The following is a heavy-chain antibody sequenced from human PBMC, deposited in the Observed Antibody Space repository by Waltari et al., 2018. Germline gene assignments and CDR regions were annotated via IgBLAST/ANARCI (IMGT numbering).Heavy chain of an antibody. Sequence: EVHLVESGGGLVQPGRSLRLSCSASGFTFSDYAMPWVRQAPGKGLEWVGFIRSRSKSYGGATEYAASVKDRFTISRDDSKTTVYLQMNSLKTEDTAVFYCARASGSYFAQAFDVWGRGTMVTVSS. CDR2: IRSRSKSYGGAT. CDR1: GFTFSDYA. CDR3: ARASGSYFAQAFDV. V-gene: IGHV3-49*04. D-gene: IGHD1-26*01. J-gene: IGHJ3*01.